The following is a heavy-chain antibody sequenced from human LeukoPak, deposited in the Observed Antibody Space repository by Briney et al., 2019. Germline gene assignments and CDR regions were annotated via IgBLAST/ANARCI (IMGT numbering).Heavy chain of an antibody. J-gene: IGHJ4*02. D-gene: IGHD3-9*01. CDR3: ARTYDILTGQKNCFVY. CDR2: IYPDDSDT. CDR1: GYRFTTYW. V-gene: IGHV5-51*01. Sequence: PGESLKISCKGSGYRFTTYWIAWVRQMPGKGLERMGIIYPDDSDTRYSPSFQGQVTISADKSISTAYLQWSSLKASDTAMYYCARTYDILTGQKNCFVYWGQGTLVTVST.